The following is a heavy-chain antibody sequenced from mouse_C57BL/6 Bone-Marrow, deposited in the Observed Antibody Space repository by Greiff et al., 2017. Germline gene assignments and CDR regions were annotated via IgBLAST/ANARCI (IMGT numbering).Heavy chain of an antibody. V-gene: IGHV1-15*01. CDR1: GYTFTDYE. Sequence: QVQLQQSGAELVRPGASVTLSCKASGYTFTDYELHWVKQTPGHGLEWIGAIDPETGGTAYNQKFKGKAILTADKSSSTAYMELRSLTSEDSAVYYCTRGQRRGWFAYWGQGTLVTVSA. CDR3: TRGQRRGWFAY. J-gene: IGHJ3*01. D-gene: IGHD6-1*01. CDR2: IDPETGGT.